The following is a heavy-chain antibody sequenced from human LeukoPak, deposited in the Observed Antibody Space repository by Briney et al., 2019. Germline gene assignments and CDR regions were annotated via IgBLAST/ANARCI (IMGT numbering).Heavy chain of an antibody. V-gene: IGHV3-30-3*01. Sequence: PGGSLRLSCAASGFTFGTYAIHWVRQAPGKGLEWVAVISYDGNNKYYADSVKGRFTISRGNSKNTLYLQMNSLRAEDTAVYYCARDVVVTAIWYYFDYWGQGTMVTVSS. CDR3: ARDVVVTAIWYYFDY. D-gene: IGHD2-21*02. CDR1: GFTFGTYA. CDR2: ISYDGNNK. J-gene: IGHJ4*02.